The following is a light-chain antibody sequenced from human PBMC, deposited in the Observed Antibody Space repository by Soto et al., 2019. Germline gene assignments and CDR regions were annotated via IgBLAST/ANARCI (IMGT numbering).Light chain of an antibody. J-gene: IGKJ5*01. CDR2: GAS. Sequence: IVMTQSPGTLSVSPGETATLSCRASRIISINLAWYQQKPGQAPRLLIYGASTRATGIPAMFSGSGSGTDFTLTISSLQSDDFAFYYCQHYNDWPPMVTFGQGTRLEIK. V-gene: IGKV3-15*01. CDR3: QHYNDWPPMVT. CDR1: RIISIN.